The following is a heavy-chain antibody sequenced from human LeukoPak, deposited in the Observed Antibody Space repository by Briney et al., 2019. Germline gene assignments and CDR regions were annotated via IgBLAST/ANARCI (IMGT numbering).Heavy chain of an antibody. CDR2: IIPILGIA. V-gene: IGHV1-69*04. J-gene: IGHJ6*02. D-gene: IGHD3-22*01. CDR1: GGTFSSYA. Sequence: ASVKVSCKASGGTFSSYAISWVRQAPGQGLEWMGRIIPILGIANYAQKFQGRVTITADKSMSTAYMELSSLRSEDTAVYYCARDKSSGYGPYYYYGMDVWGQGTTVTVSS. CDR3: ARDKSSGYGPYYYYGMDV.